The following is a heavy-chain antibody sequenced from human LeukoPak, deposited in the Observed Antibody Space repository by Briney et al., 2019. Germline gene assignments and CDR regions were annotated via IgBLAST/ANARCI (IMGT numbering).Heavy chain of an antibody. CDR3: ARSYGLNWFDP. D-gene: IGHD3-10*01. CDR2: ISSSGGTI. Sequence: GGSLRLSCATSGFTFSRYEMNWVRQAPGKGLEWVSYISSSGGTIYYADSVKGRFTISRDNAKKSLYLQMNSLRAEDTAVYYCARSYGLNWFDPWGQGTLVTVSS. J-gene: IGHJ5*02. CDR1: GFTFSRYE. V-gene: IGHV3-48*03.